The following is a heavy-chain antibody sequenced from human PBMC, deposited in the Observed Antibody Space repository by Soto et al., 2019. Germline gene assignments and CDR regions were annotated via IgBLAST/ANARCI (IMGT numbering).Heavy chain of an antibody. CDR2: ISAYNGNT. CDR3: AREVWDYYDSSGYSNGMDV. J-gene: IGHJ6*02. CDR1: GYTFTSYG. Sequence: QVQLVQSGAEVKKPGASVKVSCKASGYTFTSYGISWVRQAPGQGLEWMGWISAYNGNTNYAQKLQGRVTMTTDTSTSTAYMELRSLRSDDTAMYYCAREVWDYYDSSGYSNGMDVWGQGTTVTVSS. V-gene: IGHV1-18*01. D-gene: IGHD3-22*01.